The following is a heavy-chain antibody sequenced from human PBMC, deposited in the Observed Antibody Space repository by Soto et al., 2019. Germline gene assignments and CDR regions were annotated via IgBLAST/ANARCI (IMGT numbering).Heavy chain of an antibody. CDR3: AKDRTSIWSGYYTEAYYYYGMDV. CDR1: GFTFSSYG. CDR2: ISYDGSNK. D-gene: IGHD3-3*01. V-gene: IGHV3-30*18. Sequence: PGGSLRLSCAASGFTFSSYGMHWVRQAPGKGLEWVAVISYDGSNKYYADSVKGRFTISRDNSKNTLYLQMNSLRAEDTAVYYCAKDRTSIWSGYYTEAYYYYGMDVWGQGTTVTVSS. J-gene: IGHJ6*02.